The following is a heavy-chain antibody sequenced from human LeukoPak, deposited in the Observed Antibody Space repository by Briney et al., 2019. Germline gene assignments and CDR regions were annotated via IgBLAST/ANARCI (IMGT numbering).Heavy chain of an antibody. V-gene: IGHV4-59*07. D-gene: IGHD5-24*01. CDR3: ERVEGWFDP. Sequence: SDTLSLTCTASGVSMRSSYLSWIRQPPGKGLEWVGYIYYSGSTNYNPSLKSRVTISVDTSKNQFSLKLSSVNAADTAVYYCERVEGWFDPWGQGTLVSVSS. J-gene: IGHJ5*02. CDR1: GVSMRSSY. CDR2: IYYSGST.